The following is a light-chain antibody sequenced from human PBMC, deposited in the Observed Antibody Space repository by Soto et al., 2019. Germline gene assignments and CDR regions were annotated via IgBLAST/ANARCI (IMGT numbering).Light chain of an antibody. J-gene: IGLJ1*01. CDR2: EVN. CDR1: SSDVGGYNY. Sequence: QSALTQHPSASGSPGQSVAISCTGTSSDVGGYNYVSWYQQHPGKAPKLMIYEVNQRPSGVPDRFSGSKSGNTASLTVSGLQAEDEADYYCSSYAGSSHVFGTGTKVTVL. V-gene: IGLV2-8*01. CDR3: SSYAGSSHV.